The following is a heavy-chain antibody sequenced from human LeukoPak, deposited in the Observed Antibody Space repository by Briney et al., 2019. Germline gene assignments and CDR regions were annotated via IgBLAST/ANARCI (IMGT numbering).Heavy chain of an antibody. CDR3: ARGRAFFD. J-gene: IGHJ4*02. Sequence: SETLSLTCAVYSGSFSGYYWSWIRQPPGKGLEWIGEINQSGSTNYNPSLKSRVTISFDTSKNQFSLKLSSVTAADTAVYYCARGRAFFDWGQGTLVTVSS. CDR2: INQSGST. V-gene: IGHV4-34*01. D-gene: IGHD3-3*02. CDR1: SGSFSGYY.